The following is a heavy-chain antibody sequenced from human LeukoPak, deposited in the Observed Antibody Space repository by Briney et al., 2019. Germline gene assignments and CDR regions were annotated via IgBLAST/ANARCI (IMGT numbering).Heavy chain of an antibody. Sequence: GASVKVSCKASGYTFTSFGISWVRQAPGQGLEWMGWISAYNGNTKSAQKFQGRVIMTTDTSTYTAYMELRSLRSDDTAVFYCVRDLGVDTSMIFFDYWGQGTLVTVSS. CDR2: ISAYNGNT. CDR1: GYTFTSFG. D-gene: IGHD5-18*01. V-gene: IGHV1-18*01. J-gene: IGHJ4*02. CDR3: VRDLGVDTSMIFFDY.